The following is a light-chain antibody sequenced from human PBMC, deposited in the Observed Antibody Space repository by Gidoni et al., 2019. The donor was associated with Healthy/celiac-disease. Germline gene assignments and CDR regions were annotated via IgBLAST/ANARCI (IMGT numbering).Light chain of an antibody. V-gene: IGKV1-39*01. J-gene: IGKJ5*01. CDR3: QQSYSTPIT. CDR1: QSISSY. CDR2: AAS. Sequence: IQVAQSPSSLSASVGDRVTITCRASQSISSYLNWYQQKPGKAPKLLIYAASSLQSGVPSRFSGSGSGTDFTLTISSLQPEDFATYYCQQSYSTPITFGQXTRLEIK.